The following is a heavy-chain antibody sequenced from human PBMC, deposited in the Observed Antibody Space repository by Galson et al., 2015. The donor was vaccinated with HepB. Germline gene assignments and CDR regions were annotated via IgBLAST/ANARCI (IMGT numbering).Heavy chain of an antibody. Sequence: SVKVSCKASGYMFTDYYIHWVRQAPGQGLEWMGRINPNSGATSYAQKFQGRVTMTRDTSISTAYMELSRLRSDDTAVYYCARAGDSSGWPNDYWGQGTLVTVSS. J-gene: IGHJ4*02. D-gene: IGHD6-19*01. V-gene: IGHV1-2*06. CDR3: ARAGDSSGWPNDY. CDR2: INPNSGAT. CDR1: GYMFTDYY.